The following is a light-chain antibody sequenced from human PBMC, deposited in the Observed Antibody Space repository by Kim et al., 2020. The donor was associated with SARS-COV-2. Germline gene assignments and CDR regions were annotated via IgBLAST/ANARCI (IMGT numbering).Light chain of an antibody. CDR2: GKN. J-gene: IGLJ2*01. CDR1: SLRSYY. Sequence: SSELTQDPAVSVALGQTVRITCQGDSLRSYYATWYQQKPGQAPILVIFGKNNRPSGIPDRFSGSSSGNTASLTITGAQAEDEADYYCNSRDNNDIVVFGGGTSLTVL. CDR3: NSRDNNDIVV. V-gene: IGLV3-19*01.